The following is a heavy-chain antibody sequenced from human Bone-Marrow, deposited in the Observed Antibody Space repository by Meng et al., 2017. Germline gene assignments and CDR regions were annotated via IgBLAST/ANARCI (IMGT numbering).Heavy chain of an antibody. CDR3: ARELIGFDSSSWSERLPLFNLDY. J-gene: IGHJ4*02. D-gene: IGHD6-13*01. CDR2: ISSSSSYI. Sequence: GESLKISCAASGFTFSSYSMNWVRQAPGKGLEWVSSISSSSSYIYYADSVKGRFTISRDNAKNSLYLQMNSLRAEDTAVYYCARELIGFDSSSWSERLPLFNLDYWGQGTLVTVSS. V-gene: IGHV3-21*01. CDR1: GFTFSSYS.